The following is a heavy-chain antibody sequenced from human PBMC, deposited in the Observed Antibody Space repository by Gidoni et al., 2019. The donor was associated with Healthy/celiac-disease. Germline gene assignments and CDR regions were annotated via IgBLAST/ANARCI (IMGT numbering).Heavy chain of an antibody. J-gene: IGHJ6*02. D-gene: IGHD3-3*01. CDR3: ARDPIRFLEGYGMDV. CDR1: GVTCSSYS. V-gene: IGHV3-21*01. CDR2: ISCSSSYL. Sequence: EVQLVESGGGRDKRGGSGRLSCAACGVTCSSYSMNWVRQAPGKGLLWVSSISCSSSYLSYADSVKGRFTISRDNAKNSLYLQMNSLRAEDTAVYYCARDPIRFLEGYGMDVWGQGTTVTVSS.